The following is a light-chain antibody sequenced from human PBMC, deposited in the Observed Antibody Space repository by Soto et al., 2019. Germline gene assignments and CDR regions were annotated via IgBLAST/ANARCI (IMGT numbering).Light chain of an antibody. CDR3: TSYSRYRGRV. CDR2: EVS. Sequence: QSALTQPASVSGSLGQSITISCTGTSSDIGGYKYVSWYQQHPGKAPKLIIFEVSNRPSGVSDRFSGSNSGNTASLTISGLPAEDEADYYCTSYSRYRGRVFGGGTKVTV. V-gene: IGLV2-14*01. CDR1: SSDIGGYKY. J-gene: IGLJ3*02.